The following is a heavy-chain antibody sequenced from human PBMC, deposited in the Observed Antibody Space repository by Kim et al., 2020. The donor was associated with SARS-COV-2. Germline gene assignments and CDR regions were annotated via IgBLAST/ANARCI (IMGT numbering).Heavy chain of an antibody. V-gene: IGHV4-34*01. CDR2: INHSGST. J-gene: IGHJ4*02. Sequence: SETLSLTCAVYGGSFSCYYWSWIRQPPGKGLEWIGEINHSGSTNYNPSLKSRVTISVDTSKNQFSLKLSSVTAADTAVYYCARYESESSLDYWGQGTLVTVSS. CDR1: GGSFSCYY. D-gene: IGHD3-22*01. CDR3: ARYESESSLDY.